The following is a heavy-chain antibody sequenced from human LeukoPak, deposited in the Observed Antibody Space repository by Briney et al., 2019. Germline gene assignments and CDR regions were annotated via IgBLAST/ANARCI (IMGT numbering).Heavy chain of an antibody. J-gene: IGHJ5*02. CDR2: IYHSGST. Sequence: PSETLSLTCAVSGYSISSGYYWGWIRQPPGKGLEWIGSIYHSGSTYYNPSLKSRVTISVDTSKNQFSLNLSSVTAADTAVYYCATDGLKLRYFDWVTSDPWGQGTLVTVSS. D-gene: IGHD3-9*01. CDR1: GYSISSGYY. V-gene: IGHV4-38-2*02. CDR3: ATDGLKLRYFDWVTSDP.